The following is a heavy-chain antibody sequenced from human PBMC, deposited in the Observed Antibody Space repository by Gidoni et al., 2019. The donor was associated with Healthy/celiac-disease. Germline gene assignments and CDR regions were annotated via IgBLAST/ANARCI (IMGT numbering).Heavy chain of an antibody. CDR1: GFTFSSYE. CDR3: ARGGHCTNGVCPVDY. V-gene: IGHV3-48*03. Sequence: EVQLVESGGGLVQPGASLRLSCAAAGFTFSSYEMNWVRQAPGKGLECVSYISSSGSTIYYADSVKGRFTISRDNAKNSMYLQRNSLRAEDTAVYYCARGGHCTNGVCPVDYWGQGTLVTVSS. CDR2: ISSSGSTI. D-gene: IGHD2-8*01. J-gene: IGHJ4*02.